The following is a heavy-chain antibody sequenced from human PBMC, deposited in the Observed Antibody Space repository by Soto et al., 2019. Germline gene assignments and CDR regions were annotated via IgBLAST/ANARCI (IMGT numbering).Heavy chain of an antibody. Sequence: QVQLQESGPGLVKPSQTLSLTCTVSGGSISSGDYYWSWIRQPPGKGLEWIGYIYYSGSTYYNPSLKSRVTISVDTSKNQFSLKLSSVTAADTAVYYCARDRDYYDSSGYYPGYWGQGTLVTVSS. D-gene: IGHD3-22*01. CDR3: ARDRDYYDSSGYYPGY. V-gene: IGHV4-30-4*01. CDR2: IYYSGST. J-gene: IGHJ4*02. CDR1: GGSISSGDYY.